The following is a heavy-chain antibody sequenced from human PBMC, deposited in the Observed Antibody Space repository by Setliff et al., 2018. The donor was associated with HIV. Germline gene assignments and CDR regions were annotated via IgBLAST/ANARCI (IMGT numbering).Heavy chain of an antibody. V-gene: IGHV4-31*03. Sequence: SETLSLTCTVSGGSISSGGYYWSWIRQHPGKGLEWIGYIYYSGSTYYNPSLKSRVTISVDTSKNQFSLKLSSVTAADTAVYYCARERVTGNYYYYYMDVWGKGTTVTVSS. D-gene: IGHD1-20*01. CDR3: ARERVTGNYYYYYMDV. CDR1: GGSISSGGYY. CDR2: IYYSGST. J-gene: IGHJ6*03.